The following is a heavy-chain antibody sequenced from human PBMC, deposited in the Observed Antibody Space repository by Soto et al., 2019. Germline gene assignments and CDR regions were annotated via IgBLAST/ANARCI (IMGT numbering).Heavy chain of an antibody. CDR2: ISGSGGST. D-gene: IGHD2-15*01. V-gene: IGHV3-23*01. CDR1: GFTFSSYA. J-gene: IGHJ5*02. CDR3: AKDPHLTDIVVVVAAASWFDP. Sequence: EVQLLESGGGLVQPGGSLRLSCAASGFTFSSYAMSWVRQAPGKGLEWVSAISGSGGSTYYADSVKGRFTISRDISKNTLYLQMNSLRAEDTAVYYCAKDPHLTDIVVVVAAASWFDPWGQGTLVTVSS.